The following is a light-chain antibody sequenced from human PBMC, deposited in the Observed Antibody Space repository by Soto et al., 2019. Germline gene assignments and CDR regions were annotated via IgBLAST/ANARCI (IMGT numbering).Light chain of an antibody. J-gene: IGLJ2*01. Sequence: QLVLTQPPSASGTPGQRVTISCSGSNSNVGSYYVYWYQQLPGTAPKLLIYRANQRPSGVPDRFSGSKSGTSASLAISGLRSADEADYYCASWDDSLSGVVFGGGTKLTVL. CDR3: ASWDDSLSGVV. V-gene: IGLV1-47*01. CDR1: NSNVGSYY. CDR2: RAN.